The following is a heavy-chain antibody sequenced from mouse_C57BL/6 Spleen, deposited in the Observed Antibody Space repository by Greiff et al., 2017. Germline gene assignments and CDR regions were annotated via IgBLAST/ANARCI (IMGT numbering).Heavy chain of an antibody. Sequence: VQLQQPGAELVKPGASVKLSCKASGYTFTSYWMHWVKQRPGQGLEWIGMIHPNSGSTNYNEKFKSKATLTVDKSSSTAYMQLSSLTSEDSAVYYCARREKYDYDGGFDYWGQGTTLTVSS. D-gene: IGHD2-4*01. CDR1: GYTFTSYW. CDR3: ARREKYDYDGGFDY. CDR2: IHPNSGST. V-gene: IGHV1-64*01. J-gene: IGHJ2*01.